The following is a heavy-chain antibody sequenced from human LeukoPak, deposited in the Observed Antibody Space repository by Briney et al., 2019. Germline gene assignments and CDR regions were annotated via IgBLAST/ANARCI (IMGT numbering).Heavy chain of an antibody. CDR3: ARIGDYGSGSEGFDP. V-gene: IGHV1-46*04. Sequence: ASVTVSCKASGYTFTIYYIHWVRQAPGQGGEWMGIISPSVGTTTYAQKLQGRVTMTSDTSTTTVYMELRSLRSEDTAVYYCARIGDYGSGSEGFDPWGQGTLVTVSS. CDR1: GYTFTIYY. J-gene: IGHJ5*02. CDR2: ISPSVGTT. D-gene: IGHD3-10*01.